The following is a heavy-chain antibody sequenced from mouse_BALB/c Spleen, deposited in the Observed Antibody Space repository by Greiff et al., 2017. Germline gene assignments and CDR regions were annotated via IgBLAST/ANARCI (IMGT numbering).Heavy chain of an antibody. Sequence: VKLQQSGPGLVAPSQSLSITCTVSGFSLTSYGVHWVRQPPGKGLEWLGVIWAGGSTNYNSALMSRLSISKDNSKSQVFLKMNSLQTDDTAMYYCARDRRKFITAALYYAMDYWGQGTSVTVSS. V-gene: IGHV2-9*02. CDR3: ARDRRKFITAALYYAMDY. CDR1: GFSLTSYG. CDR2: IWAGGST. J-gene: IGHJ4*01. D-gene: IGHD1-2*01.